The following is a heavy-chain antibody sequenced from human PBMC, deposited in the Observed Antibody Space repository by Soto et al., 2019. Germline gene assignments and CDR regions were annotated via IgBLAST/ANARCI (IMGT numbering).Heavy chain of an antibody. D-gene: IGHD6-13*01. CDR1: GGTFSSYA. CDR2: IIPIFGTE. Sequence: QVQLVQSGAEVKKPGSSVRVSCKASGGTFSSYAISWVRQAPGQGREWMGGIIPIFGTENYAQKFQGRVTITADESTSTVYMELSSLRSEDTAVYYCARDRIAGSKYYYGMDVWGQGTTVTVSS. CDR3: ARDRIAGSKYYYGMDV. J-gene: IGHJ6*02. V-gene: IGHV1-69*01.